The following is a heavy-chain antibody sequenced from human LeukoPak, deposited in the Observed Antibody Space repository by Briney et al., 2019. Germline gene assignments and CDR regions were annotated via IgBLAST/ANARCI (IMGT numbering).Heavy chain of an antibody. D-gene: IGHD3-22*01. CDR2: ISSSGSTI. CDR3: ARDQVPNSSTMIVVAAFDY. CDR1: GFTFSDYY. Sequence: PGGSLRLSCAASGFTFSDYYMSWIRQAPGKGLEWVSYISSSGSTIYYADSVKGRFTISRDNAKNSLYLQMNSLRAEDTAVYYCARDQVPNSSTMIVVAAFDYWGQGTLVTVSS. V-gene: IGHV3-11*01. J-gene: IGHJ4*02.